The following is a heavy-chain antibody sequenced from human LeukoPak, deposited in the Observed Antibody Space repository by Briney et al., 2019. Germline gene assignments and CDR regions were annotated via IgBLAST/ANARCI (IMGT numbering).Heavy chain of an antibody. CDR2: ISGSGGST. J-gene: IGHJ3*02. D-gene: IGHD3-22*01. CDR1: GFTFSSYA. CDR3: AKEYDSSGYGYRDAFDI. Sequence: PGGSLRLSCAASGFTFSSYAMSWVRQAPGKGLEWVSAISGSGGSTYYAASVKGRFTISRDNSKNTLYLQMNSLRAEDTAVYYCAKEYDSSGYGYRDAFDIWGQGTMVTVSS. V-gene: IGHV3-23*01.